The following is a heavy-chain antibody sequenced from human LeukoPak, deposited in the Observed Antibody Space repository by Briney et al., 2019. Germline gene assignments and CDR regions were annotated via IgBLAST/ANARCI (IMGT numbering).Heavy chain of an antibody. D-gene: IGHD5-18*01. CDR2: MNPNSGNT. Sequence: ASVKVSCKASGYTFTSYDINWVRQATGQGLEWMGWMNPNSGNTGYAQKFQGRVTMTRNTSISTAYMELSSLRSEDTAVYYCARLARCSAMVIEDYWGQGTLVTVSS. V-gene: IGHV1-8*01. CDR1: GYTFTSYD. CDR3: ARLARCSAMVIEDY. J-gene: IGHJ4*02.